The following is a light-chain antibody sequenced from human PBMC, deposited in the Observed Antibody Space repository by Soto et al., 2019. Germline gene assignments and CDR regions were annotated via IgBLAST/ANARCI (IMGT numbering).Light chain of an antibody. J-gene: IGKJ5*01. Sequence: IQVIESPSCLSGSVGDRGTTTCRASQDISIWLAWYQQRPGRDPSLLIYDSSSLESGVPSTFSGTGSGTEFSLTISTLRTDDFATYYCQHYHSFSITFGQGTRLEIK. CDR1: QDISIW. V-gene: IGKV1-5*01. CDR2: DSS. CDR3: QHYHSFSIT.